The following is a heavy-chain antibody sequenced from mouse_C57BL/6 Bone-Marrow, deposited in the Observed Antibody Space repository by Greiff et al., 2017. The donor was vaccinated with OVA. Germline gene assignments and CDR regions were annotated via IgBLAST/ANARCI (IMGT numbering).Heavy chain of an antibody. CDR3: ALGRYYFDY. V-gene: IGHV1-81*01. CDR1: GYTFTSYG. Sequence: QVQLKESGAELARPGASVKLSCKASGYTFTSYGISWVKQRTGQGLEWIGEIYPRSGNTYYNEKFKGKATLTAGKSSSTAYMELRSLTSEDSAVYFCALGRYYFDYWGQGTTLTVSS. D-gene: IGHD4-1*01. CDR2: IYPRSGNT. J-gene: IGHJ2*01.